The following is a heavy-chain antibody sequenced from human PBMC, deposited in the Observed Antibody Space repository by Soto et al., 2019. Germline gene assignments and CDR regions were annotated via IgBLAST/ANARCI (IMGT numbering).Heavy chain of an antibody. Sequence: ASVKVSCKASGYTFTGYYMHWVRQAPGKGLEWMGGFDPEDGETIYAQKFQGRVTMTEDTSTDTAYMELSSLRSEDTAVYYCATGTTVTTKYYYYYMDVWGKGTTVTVSS. D-gene: IGHD4-17*01. CDR3: ATGTTVTTKYYYYYMDV. CDR2: FDPEDGET. CDR1: GYTFTGYY. V-gene: IGHV1-24*01. J-gene: IGHJ6*03.